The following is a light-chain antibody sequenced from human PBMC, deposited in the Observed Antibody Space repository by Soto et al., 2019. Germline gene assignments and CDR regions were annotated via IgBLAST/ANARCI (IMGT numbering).Light chain of an antibody. CDR3: SSYTSSSTLVV. CDR2: DVS. J-gene: IGLJ3*02. CDR1: SSDVGGYNY. Sequence: QSVLTPPASVSGSPGQSITIPCTGTSSDVGGYNYVSWYQQHPGQAPKLLIYDVSDRPSGVSNRFSGSKAGNTASLTISGLQAEDEADDYCSSYTSSSTLVVFGGGTKLTVL. V-gene: IGLV2-14*01.